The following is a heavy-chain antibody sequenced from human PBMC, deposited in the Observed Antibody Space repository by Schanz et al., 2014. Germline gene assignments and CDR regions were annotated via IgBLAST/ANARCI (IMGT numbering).Heavy chain of an antibody. Sequence: EAQLLESGGGLIQPGGSLRLSCAASGFIFGSSVMAWVRQAPRKGLEWVSGITGASDHIDYAESVKGRFTISGDNSKNTLYLQMDSHRAEDAAVYFCAKKGPAYSPFDSWGQGALVTVSS. J-gene: IGHJ4*02. CDR1: GFIFGSSV. CDR2: ITGASDHI. D-gene: IGHD4-4*01. V-gene: IGHV3-23*01. CDR3: AKKGPAYSPFDS.